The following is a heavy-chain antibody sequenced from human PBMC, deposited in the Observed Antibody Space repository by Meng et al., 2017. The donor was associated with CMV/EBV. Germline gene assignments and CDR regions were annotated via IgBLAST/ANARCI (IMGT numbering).Heavy chain of an antibody. D-gene: IGHD3-3*01. CDR2: IKSKTDGGTT. CDR1: GFTFSNAW. V-gene: IGHV3-15*01. CDR3: TTVYRYYDFWSGIDY. Sequence: LTGAASGFTFSNAWMSWVRQAPGKGLEWVGRIKSKTDGGTTDYAAPVKGRFTISRDDSKNTLYLQMNSLKTEDTAVYYCTTVYRYYDFWSGIDYWGQGTLVTVSS. J-gene: IGHJ4*02.